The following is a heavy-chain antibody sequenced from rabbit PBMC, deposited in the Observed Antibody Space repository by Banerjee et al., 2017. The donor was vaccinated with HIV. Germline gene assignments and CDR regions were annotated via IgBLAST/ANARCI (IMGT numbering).Heavy chain of an antibody. CDR3: ERELSGFIDGNFNL. J-gene: IGHJ4*01. V-gene: IGHV1S40*01. Sequence: QSLEEAGGDLVKPGASLPLICKAAGLDFGSSYWVCWVRQAPGKGLEWIGCIKTSSGHTVCSSWAKGLFPIPQAPGTTVTLQMTSLTAADTALCVCERELSGFIDGNFNLWGPGHPRHRL. D-gene: IGHD1-1*01. CDR1: GLDFGSSYW. CDR2: IKTSSGHT.